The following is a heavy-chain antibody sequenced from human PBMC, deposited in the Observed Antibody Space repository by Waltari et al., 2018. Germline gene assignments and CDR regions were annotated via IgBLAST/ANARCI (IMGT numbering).Heavy chain of an antibody. CDR3: ARENAMDV. Sequence: EVQLVESGGGLVQPGGSLRLSCAASGFTFSNHWITWDRQVPGRGRRGGANINQDGQQKYYVDSVKGRFTISRDNAKTSLYLQMNSLRVEDTALYYCARENAMDVWGQGTTVTVSS. J-gene: IGHJ6*02. V-gene: IGHV3-7*01. CDR1: GFTFSNHW. CDR2: INQDGQQK.